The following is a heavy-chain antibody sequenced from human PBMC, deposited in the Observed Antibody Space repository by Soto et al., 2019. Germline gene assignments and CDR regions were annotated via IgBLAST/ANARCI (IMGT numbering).Heavy chain of an antibody. J-gene: IGHJ5*01. CDR2: ISTSSSYI. CDR1: GFTFNPYN. Sequence: GGSLRLSCEGSGFTFNPYNMNWVRQAPGKGLEWVASISTSSSYIYYAASVEGRFIVTCDKVQNSVDLDLSVPRDEGTGVYYCARGRESATSKNRFDSWGQGSQVTVS. V-gene: IGHV3-21*01. CDR3: ARGRESATSKNRFDS.